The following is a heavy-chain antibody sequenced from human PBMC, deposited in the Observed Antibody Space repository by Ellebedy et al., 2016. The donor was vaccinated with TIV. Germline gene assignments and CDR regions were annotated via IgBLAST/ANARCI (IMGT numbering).Heavy chain of an antibody. J-gene: IGHJ3*01. CDR1: GGSFGGYY. D-gene: IGHD1-1*01. CDR3: ARTTLLVSGTFDV. V-gene: IGHV4-34*01. CDR2: INHGGST. Sequence: SETLSLTXAVYGGSFGGYYWTWIRQPPGRGLEWIGEINHGGSTTYNPSLESRATISVDTSKNQFSLILNSVTAADTAVFYCARTTLLVSGTFDVWGHGTMVTVSS.